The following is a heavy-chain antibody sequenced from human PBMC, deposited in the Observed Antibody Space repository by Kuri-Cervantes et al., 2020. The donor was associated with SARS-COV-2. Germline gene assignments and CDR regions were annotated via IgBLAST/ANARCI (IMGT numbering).Heavy chain of an antibody. V-gene: IGHV3-7*01. CDR3: ARARMAGPFDY. CDR2: IKQDGSEK. J-gene: IGHJ4*02. D-gene: IGHD5-24*01. CDR1: GFTFSSYW. Sequence: GGSLRLSCAASGFTFSSYWMSWVRRAPGKGLEWVANIKQDGSEKYYVDSVKGRFTISRDNAKNSLYLQMNSLRAEDTAVYYCARARMAGPFDYWGQGTLVTVSS.